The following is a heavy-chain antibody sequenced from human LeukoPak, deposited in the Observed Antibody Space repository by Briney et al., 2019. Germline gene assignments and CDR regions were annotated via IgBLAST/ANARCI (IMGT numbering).Heavy chain of an antibody. V-gene: IGHV3-33*03. J-gene: IGHJ3*02. CDR2: IWYDATDK. D-gene: IGHD7-27*01. Sequence: GRSLRLSCAASGFTLSNYDMHWVRQAPGKGLEWVAVIWYDATDKYYADSVKGRFTISRDNAKNSLYLQMNSLRAEDTAVYYCARAKLGGTFFDIWGQGTMITVSS. CDR3: ARAKLGGTFFDI. CDR1: GFTLSNYD.